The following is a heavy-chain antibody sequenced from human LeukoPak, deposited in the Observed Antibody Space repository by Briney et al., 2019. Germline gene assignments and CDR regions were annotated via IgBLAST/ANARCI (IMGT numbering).Heavy chain of an antibody. J-gene: IGHJ4*02. CDR3: AREKEAAAGQTYYFDY. V-gene: IGHV3-30*03. Sequence: GGTLRLSCAASGFTFSTYGMNWARQAPGKGLEWVAVISYDGSNKYYADSVKGRFTISRDNSKNTLYPQMNSLRAEDTAVYYCAREKEAAAGQTYYFDYWGQGTLVTVSS. CDR1: GFTFSTYG. D-gene: IGHD6-13*01. CDR2: ISYDGSNK.